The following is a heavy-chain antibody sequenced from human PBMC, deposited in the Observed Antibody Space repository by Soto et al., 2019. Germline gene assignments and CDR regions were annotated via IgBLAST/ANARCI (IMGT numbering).Heavy chain of an antibody. V-gene: IGHV3-11*05. CDR1: GFTFSGYY. J-gene: IGHJ4*02. Sequence: QVQLVESGGGLVRPGGSLRLSCAASGFTFSGYYMSWIRQAPGKGLECISYISSSGDRTKYADSVKGRFTISRDNAEKSLYLQMNSLRAEDTAVYYCVRETSCHFDNWGQGTLVTVSS. CDR2: ISSSGDRT. CDR3: VRETSCHFDN.